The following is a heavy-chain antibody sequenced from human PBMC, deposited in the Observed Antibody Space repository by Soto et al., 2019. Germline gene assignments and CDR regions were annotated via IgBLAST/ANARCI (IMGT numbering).Heavy chain of an antibody. J-gene: IGHJ4*02. CDR1: GYIFTNYG. D-gene: IGHD6-13*01. CDR3: ARASAGALYDF. CDR2: ISGYNGYP. Sequence: QVQLVQSGAEVRKPGASVNVSCKTSGYIFTNYGVAWVRQAPGQGLELVAWISGYNGYPKHTQKFQGRVTVTTDTTTRTGYMELGNLRSDDTAVYYCARASAGALYDFWGQGTRVTGSS. V-gene: IGHV1-18*01.